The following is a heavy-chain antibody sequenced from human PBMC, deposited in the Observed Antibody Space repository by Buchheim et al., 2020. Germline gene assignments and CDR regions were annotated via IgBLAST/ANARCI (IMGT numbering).Heavy chain of an antibody. J-gene: IGHJ4*02. CDR3: ATKDHNKASLVSDY. Sequence: QVQLVQSGAELKKPGASVQVSCKASGYTFTNYGVSWVRQAPGQGLEWIGWISTFNGNTNYAQKFRARVTMTIDTSSTTAYMELRSLRSDDTAVYYCATKDHNKASLVSDYWGQGSL. V-gene: IGHV1-18*01. D-gene: IGHD1-14*01. CDR1: GYTFTNYG. CDR2: ISTFNGNT.